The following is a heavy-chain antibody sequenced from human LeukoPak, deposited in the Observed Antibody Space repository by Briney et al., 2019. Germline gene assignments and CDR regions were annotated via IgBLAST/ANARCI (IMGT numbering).Heavy chain of an antibody. CDR3: ARRQQTGGDNGLHNWFDP. Sequence: SDTLSLTCTVSDGSSSSSSWNWIRLPPGKGLEWIGYIYYSGSTKYNPSLESRVTISVDTSKNQISLKLRSVTAADTAIYYCARRQQTGGDNGLHNWFDPWGQGTLVTVSS. J-gene: IGHJ5*02. CDR2: IYYSGST. D-gene: IGHD2-21*01. V-gene: IGHV4-59*08. CDR1: DGSSSSSS.